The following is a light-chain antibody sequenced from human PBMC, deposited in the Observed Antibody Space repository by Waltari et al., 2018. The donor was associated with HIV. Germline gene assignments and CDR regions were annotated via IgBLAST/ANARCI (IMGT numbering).Light chain of an antibody. CDR3: QSYDRSLSNWV. Sequence: QPLLTPPTPVTGAPRQRVPIHCTPSSSQTGAGYDVQRYQQLPGTAPKLLIYGNSNRPSGVPDRFSGSKSGTSASLAISGLQPDDETDYYCQSYDRSLSNWVFGGGTKLTVL. CDR1: SSQTGAGYD. CDR2: GNS. J-gene: IGLJ3*02. V-gene: IGLV1-40*01.